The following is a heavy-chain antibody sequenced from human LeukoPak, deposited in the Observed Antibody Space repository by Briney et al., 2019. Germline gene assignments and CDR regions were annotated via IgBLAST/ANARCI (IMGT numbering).Heavy chain of an antibody. Sequence: SETLSLTCAVYGGSFSGYYWSWIRQPPGKGLEWIGEINHSGSTNYNPSLKSRVTISVDTSKNQFSLKLSSVTAADTAVYYCAIGEYYYDSSGYYYGYWGQGTLVTVSS. CDR3: AIGEYYYDSSGYYYGY. D-gene: IGHD3-22*01. V-gene: IGHV4-34*01. CDR2: INHSGST. J-gene: IGHJ4*02. CDR1: GGSFSGYY.